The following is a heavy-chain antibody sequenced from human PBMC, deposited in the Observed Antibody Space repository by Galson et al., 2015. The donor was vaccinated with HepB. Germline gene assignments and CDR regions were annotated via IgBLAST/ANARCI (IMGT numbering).Heavy chain of an antibody. D-gene: IGHD6-19*01. CDR3: ARDGISAGPAVAVTRDGMDV. CDR1: GRTFSSYA. Sequence: SVKVSCKAFGRTFSSYAISWGRQAPGQGLEWMGGNIPIFGLAKYEQKFQGRVTITADESTSTAYMELSSLRSEDTAVYYCARDGISAGPAVAVTRDGMDVWGQGTTVTVSS. CDR2: NIPIFGLA. J-gene: IGHJ6*02. V-gene: IGHV1-69*13.